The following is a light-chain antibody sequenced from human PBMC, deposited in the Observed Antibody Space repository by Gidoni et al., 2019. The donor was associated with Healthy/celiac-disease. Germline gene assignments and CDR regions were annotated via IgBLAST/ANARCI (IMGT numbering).Light chain of an antibody. Sequence: EIVLTQTPAPRSVSPRERATPSCRASQSVSSNLAWSQQRPRQAPRLLSYGASTRATGIPARFSGSVSGTEFTLTLSSLQSEDFAVYYCHQYNTWPPNTFGQGTKLEIK. CDR2: GAS. CDR1: QSVSSN. V-gene: IGKV3-15*01. J-gene: IGKJ2*01. CDR3: HQYNTWPPNT.